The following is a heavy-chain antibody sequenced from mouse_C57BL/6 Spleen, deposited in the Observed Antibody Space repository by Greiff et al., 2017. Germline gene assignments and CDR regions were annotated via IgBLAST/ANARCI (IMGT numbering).Heavy chain of an antibody. D-gene: IGHD2-1*01. CDR1: GYTFTSYW. CDR2: IDPSDSYT. Sequence: VQLQQPGAELVRPGTSVKLSCKASGYTFTSYWMHWVKQGPGQGLEWIGVIDPSDSYTNYNQKFKGKATLTVDTSSSTAYMQLSSLTSEDSAVYYCASLYGNYVYWGQGTTLTVSS. J-gene: IGHJ2*01. V-gene: IGHV1-59*01. CDR3: ASLYGNYVY.